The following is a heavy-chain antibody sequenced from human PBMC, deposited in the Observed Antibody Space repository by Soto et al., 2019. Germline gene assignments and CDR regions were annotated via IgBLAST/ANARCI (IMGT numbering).Heavy chain of an antibody. CDR3: AREDSIIIPAVSDF. CDR1: GFAFNNYG. V-gene: IGHV3-21*01. CDR2: ISKSDYT. D-gene: IGHD2-2*01. Sequence: GGSLRLSCTVSGFAFNNYGINWVRQAPGKGLEWVSSISKSDYTYYSDSVKGRFAISRDNAKSSVSLQMNTLRVEDTTVYYCAREDSIIIPAVSDFWGQGTLVTVSS. J-gene: IGHJ4*02.